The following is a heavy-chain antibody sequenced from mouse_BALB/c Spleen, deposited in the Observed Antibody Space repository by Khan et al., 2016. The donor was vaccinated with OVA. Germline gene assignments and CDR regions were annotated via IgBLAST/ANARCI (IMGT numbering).Heavy chain of an antibody. CDR1: GFNIKDYY. D-gene: IGHD2-2*01. V-gene: IGHV14-1*02. CDR3: GRRGYVYYWFAY. CDR2: IDPENGNT. J-gene: IGHJ3*01. Sequence: EVELVESGAELVRPGALVKLSCKASGFNIKDYYMLWVKQRPEQGLEWIGWIDPENGNTIYDPKFQAKASITADTSSNTAYLQLSSLTYEDTAVFYCGRRGYVYYWFAYWGQGTLVTVSA.